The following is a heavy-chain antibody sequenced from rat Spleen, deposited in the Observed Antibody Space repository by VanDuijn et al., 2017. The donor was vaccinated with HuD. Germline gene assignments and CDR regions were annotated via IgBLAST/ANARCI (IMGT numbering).Heavy chain of an antibody. V-gene: IGHV2-32*01. CDR1: GFSLTSYH. CDR3: VRNNNYFDY. J-gene: IGHJ2*01. CDR2: IWGDGST. Sequence: QVQLKESGPGLVKPSETLSLTCTVSGFSLTSYHVSWVRQPPGKGLEWMGVIWGDGSTAYNSLLKSRLSISRDTSKSQVFLKMNSLQTEDTATYYCVRNNNYFDYWGQGVMVTVSS. D-gene: IGHD1-10*01.